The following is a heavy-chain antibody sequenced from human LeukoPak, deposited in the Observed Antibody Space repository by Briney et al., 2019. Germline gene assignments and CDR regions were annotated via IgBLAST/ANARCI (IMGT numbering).Heavy chain of an antibody. V-gene: IGHV4-59*01. CDR2: IYYSGST. J-gene: IGHJ6*02. CDR3: ARDLLTGDPYYYYYGMDV. D-gene: IGHD7-27*01. CDR1: GGSISSYY. Sequence: SETLSRTCTVSGGSISSYYWSWIRQPPGKGLEWIGYIYYSGSTNYNPSLKSRVTISVDTSKNQFSLKLSSVTAADTAVYYCARDLLTGDPYYYYYGMDVWGQGTTVTVSS.